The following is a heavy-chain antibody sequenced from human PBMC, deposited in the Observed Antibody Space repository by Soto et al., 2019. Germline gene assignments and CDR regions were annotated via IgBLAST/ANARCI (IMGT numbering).Heavy chain of an antibody. CDR3: ARDDSERPATY. Sequence: QVQLQESGPGLVKPSETLSLTCFVSGASISSYYWTWTRQPPGKGLEWIGCIYNGAITNHNPSLKSRVTISVDTSKNQCSLKLTSVTAADTAVYYWARDDSERPATYWGQGTLVTVSS. V-gene: IGHV4-59*01. D-gene: IGHD1-26*01. CDR1: GASISSYY. J-gene: IGHJ4*02. CDR2: IYNGAIT.